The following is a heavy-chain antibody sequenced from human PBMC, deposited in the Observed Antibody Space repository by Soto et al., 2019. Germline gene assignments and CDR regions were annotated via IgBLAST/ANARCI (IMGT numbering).Heavy chain of an antibody. CDR1: GFFFSSYT. CDR2: FSATSENT. V-gene: IGHV3-23*01. J-gene: IGHJ4*02. D-gene: IGHD6-19*01. Sequence: EVQLLESGGGLVQPGGSLRLSCVGSGFFFSSYTMTWVRQAPGKGLEWVSSFSATSENTYYADFVRGRFTISRDNSKNTLFLQKNSLTAEDTAMYYCAKARDQQWVRLPFDYWGQGILVIVSS. CDR3: AKARDQQWVRLPFDY.